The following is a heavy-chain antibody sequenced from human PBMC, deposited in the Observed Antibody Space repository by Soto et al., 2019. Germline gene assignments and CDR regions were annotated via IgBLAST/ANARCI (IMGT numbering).Heavy chain of an antibody. V-gene: IGHV3-64D*08. CDR2: VSSNGDIT. CDR3: VKDQGFRISGSYPKGSYYYYGMDV. J-gene: IGHJ6*02. Sequence: HPGGSLRLSCVASGFTFSSYAMSWVRQAPGKGLQYVSAVSSNGDITYYADSVKGRFSISRDNSKNTLYLQMSSLRAEDTAVYYCVKDQGFRISGSYPKGSYYYYGMDVWGQGTTVTVSS. D-gene: IGHD1-26*01. CDR1: GFTFSSYA.